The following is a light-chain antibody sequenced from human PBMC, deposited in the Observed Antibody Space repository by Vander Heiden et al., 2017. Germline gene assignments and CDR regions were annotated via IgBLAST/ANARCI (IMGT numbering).Light chain of an antibody. V-gene: IGLV1-47*01. J-gene: IGLJ2*01. CDR2: KNN. CDR1: TANIGINY. CDR3: AAWDSSLSGVV. Sequence: SVLTQPPSASGTPVQMFTISCSGSTANIGINYVYRYQRLPGTAPKLLGLKNNQRSSGVPERFSGAKSGTSASLAISGLRSEDDGDYYCAAWDSSLSGVVFGGGTKLTVL.